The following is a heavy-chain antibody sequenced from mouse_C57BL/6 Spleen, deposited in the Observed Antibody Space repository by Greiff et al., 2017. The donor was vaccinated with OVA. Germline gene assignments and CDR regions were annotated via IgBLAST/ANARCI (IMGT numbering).Heavy chain of an antibody. CDR1: GYTFTDHT. CDR2: IYPRDGST. V-gene: IGHV1-78*01. J-gene: IGHJ2*01. CDR3: ARADYSKRYFDY. Sequence: VKLQESDAELVKPGASVKISCKVSGYTFTDHTIHWMKQRPEQGLEWIGYIYPRDGSTKYNEKFKGKATLTADKSSSTAYMQLNSLTSEDSAVYFCARADYSKRYFDYWGQGTTLTVSS. D-gene: IGHD2-5*01.